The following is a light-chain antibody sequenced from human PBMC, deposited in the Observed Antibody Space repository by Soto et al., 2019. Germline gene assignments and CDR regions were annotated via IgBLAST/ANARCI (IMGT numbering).Light chain of an antibody. CDR1: SSDVGGYNY. CDR3: SSFTNIRTWV. Sequence: QSALTQPASVSGSPGQSIAISCTGTSSDVGGYNYVSWYQQHPGKAPKVIIYEVTSRASSISNRFSGSKSGNTASLTISGLQVEDEADYYCSSFTNIRTWVFGGGTKLSVL. V-gene: IGLV2-14*01. J-gene: IGLJ3*02. CDR2: EVT.